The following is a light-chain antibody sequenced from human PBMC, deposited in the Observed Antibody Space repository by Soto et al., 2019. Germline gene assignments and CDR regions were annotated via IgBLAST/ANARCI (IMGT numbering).Light chain of an antibody. CDR2: GAS. Sequence: ETVLTQSPGTLSLSPGERATLSCRACQSVSSNLLAWYQEKPGQAPRLLIFGASRRATGIPDRFSGSGSGTDFTLTITRLEPEDFAVYYCRQYGTSLGFPVGGGTKVDI. V-gene: IGKV3-20*01. CDR3: RQYGTSLGFP. CDR1: QSVSSNL. J-gene: IGKJ4*01.